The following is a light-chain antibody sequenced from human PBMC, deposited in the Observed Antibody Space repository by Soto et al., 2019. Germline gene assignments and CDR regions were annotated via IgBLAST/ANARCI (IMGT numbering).Light chain of an antibody. CDR2: DVS. CDR1: SSDVGGYNY. CDR3: CSYAGSYTWV. J-gene: IGLJ3*02. V-gene: IGLV2-11*01. Sequence: QSALTQPRSVSGSPGQSVTISCTGTSSDVGGYNYVSWYQQQPGKAPKLMIYDVSKRPSGVPDRFSGSKSGNTASLTISGLQAEDESDYYCCSYAGSYTWVFGEGTKLTVL.